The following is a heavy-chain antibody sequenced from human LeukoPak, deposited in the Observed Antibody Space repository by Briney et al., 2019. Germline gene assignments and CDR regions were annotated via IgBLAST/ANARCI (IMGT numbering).Heavy chain of an antibody. D-gene: IGHD3-10*01. CDR1: GFTFSSYW. J-gene: IGHJ6*04. CDR2: IKQDGSEK. V-gene: IGHV3-7*03. CDR3: ARDLVTMVRGAMDV. Sequence: GGSLRLSCAASGFTFSSYWMSWVRQAPGKGLEWVANIKQDGSEKYYVDSVKGRFTISRDNSKNTLYLQMNSLRAEDTAVYYCARDLVTMVRGAMDVWGKGTTVTISS.